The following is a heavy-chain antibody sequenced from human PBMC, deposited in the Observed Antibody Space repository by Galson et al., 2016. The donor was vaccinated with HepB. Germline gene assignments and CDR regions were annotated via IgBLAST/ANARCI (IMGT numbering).Heavy chain of an antibody. CDR1: GDSVSTKSAA. CDR2: TYYRSKWYN. V-gene: IGHV6-1*01. CDR3: ARGVAPWALGSLGFHMDV. Sequence: CAISGDSVSTKSAAWNWIRQSPSRGLEWPGRTYYRSKWYNEYAVSVQSRITINPDTSKNQFSLQLNSVTLEDTAVYYCARGVAPWALGSLGFHMDVWGQGTTVTVSS. J-gene: IGHJ6*02. D-gene: IGHD1-26*01.